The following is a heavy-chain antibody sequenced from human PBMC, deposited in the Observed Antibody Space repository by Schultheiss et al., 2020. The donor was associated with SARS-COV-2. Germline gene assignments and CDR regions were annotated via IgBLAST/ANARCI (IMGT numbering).Heavy chain of an antibody. D-gene: IGHD5-12*01. J-gene: IGHJ6*02. CDR2: ISGSGGST. CDR3: ARVRWLRDYYYYYGMDV. V-gene: IGHV3-23*01. CDR1: GFTLSAYA. Sequence: GGSLRLSCAASGFTLSAYAMTWVRQAPGKGLEWVSAISGSGGSTYYADSVKGRFTISRDNSKNTLYLQMNSLRAEDTAVYYCARVRWLRDYYYYYGMDVWGQGTTVTVSS.